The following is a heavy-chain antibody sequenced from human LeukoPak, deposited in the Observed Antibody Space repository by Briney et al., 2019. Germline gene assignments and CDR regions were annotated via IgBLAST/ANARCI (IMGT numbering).Heavy chain of an antibody. D-gene: IGHD6-6*01. CDR1: GYRFTSYW. J-gene: IGHJ5*02. CDR2: IYPGDSDT. CDR3: ARLNRPTGWFDP. V-gene: IGHV5-51*01. Sequence: GESLKISCKGSGYRFTSYWIGWARPMPGKGLEWMGIIYPGDSDTRYSPSFQGQVTISADKSISTAYLQWSSLKASDTAMYYCARLNRPTGWFDPWGQGTLVTVSA.